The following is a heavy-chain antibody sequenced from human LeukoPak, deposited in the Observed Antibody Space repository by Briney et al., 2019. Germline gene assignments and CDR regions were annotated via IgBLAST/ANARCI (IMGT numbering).Heavy chain of an antibody. CDR3: ARDGFYYHYYMDV. D-gene: IGHD1-14*01. J-gene: IGHJ6*03. CDR2: IYTSGST. CDR1: GGSISSYY. V-gene: IGHV4-4*07. Sequence: PSETLSLTCTVSGGSISSYYWSWIRQPAGKGLEWIGRIYTSGSTNYNASLKSRVSMSVDTSKNQFSLKLSSVTAADTAVFYCARDGFYYHYYMDVWGEGTTVTVSS.